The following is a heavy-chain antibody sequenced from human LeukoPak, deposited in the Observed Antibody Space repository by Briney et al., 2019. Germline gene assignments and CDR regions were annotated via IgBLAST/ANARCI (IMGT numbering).Heavy chain of an antibody. V-gene: IGHV4-34*01. CDR2: INHSGST. CDR3: ARVGSSGYDY. D-gene: IGHD6-25*01. J-gene: IGHJ4*02. CDR1: GGSFSGYY. Sequence: SETLSLTCAVYGGSFSGYYWSWIRQPPGKGLEWIGEINHSGSTNYNPSLKSRVTISVDTSKNKLSLKLSSVTAADTVVYYCARVGSSGYDYWGQGTLVTVSS.